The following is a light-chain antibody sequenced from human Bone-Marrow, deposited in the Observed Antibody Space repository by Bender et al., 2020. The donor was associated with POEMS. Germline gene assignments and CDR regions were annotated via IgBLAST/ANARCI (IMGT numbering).Light chain of an antibody. J-gene: IGLJ2*01. Sequence: SYEVTQPPSVSVSPGQTVSITCSGDDLGDKYVAWYQQMPGQSPVLVIYQDTKRPSGIPERFSGSNSGNTATLTISGTQAMDEADYYCQAWDTYSVIFGGGTKLTVL. CDR2: QDT. V-gene: IGLV3-1*01. CDR1: DLGDKY. CDR3: QAWDTYSVI.